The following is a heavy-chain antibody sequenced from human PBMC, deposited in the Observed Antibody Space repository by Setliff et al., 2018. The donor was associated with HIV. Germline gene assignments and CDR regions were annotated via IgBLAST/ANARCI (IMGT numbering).Heavy chain of an antibody. Sequence: SVKVSCKASGGTLRSYGMTWVRQAPGQGLEWMGTVIPVRDMANYAEKFQGRVTITRDTSISTAYMELSRLRSDDTAVYYCARGWSSSSGDYYYYGMDVWGQGTTVTVSS. CDR1: GGTLRSYG. CDR2: VIPVRDMA. CDR3: ARGWSSSSGDYYYYGMDV. D-gene: IGHD6-6*01. V-gene: IGHV1-69*04. J-gene: IGHJ6*02.